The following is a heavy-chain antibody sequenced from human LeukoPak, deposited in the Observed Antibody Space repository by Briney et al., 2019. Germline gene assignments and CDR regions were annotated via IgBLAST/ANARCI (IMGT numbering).Heavy chain of an antibody. J-gene: IGHJ5*02. CDR2: INPNSGGT. CDR1: GYTFTGYY. Sequence: ASVKVSCKASGYTFTGYYVHWVRQAPGQGLEWMGWINPNSGGTNYAQKFQGRVTMTRDTSISTAYMELSRLRSDDTAVYYCARDAYGDYVPGNWFDPWGQGTLVTVSS. D-gene: IGHD4-17*01. CDR3: ARDAYGDYVPGNWFDP. V-gene: IGHV1-2*02.